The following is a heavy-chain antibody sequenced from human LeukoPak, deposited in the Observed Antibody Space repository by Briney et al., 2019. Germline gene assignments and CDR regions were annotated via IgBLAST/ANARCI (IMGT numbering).Heavy chain of an antibody. Sequence: GGSLRLSCAASGFTFSSYGMHWVRQAPGKGLEWVAVISYDGSNKYYADSVKGRFTISRDNSKNTLYLQMNSLRAEDTAVYYCAAGGSYYYGTDVWGQGTTVTVSS. CDR3: AAGGSYYYGTDV. V-gene: IGHV3-30*03. CDR2: ISYDGSNK. J-gene: IGHJ6*02. D-gene: IGHD3-16*01. CDR1: GFTFSSYG.